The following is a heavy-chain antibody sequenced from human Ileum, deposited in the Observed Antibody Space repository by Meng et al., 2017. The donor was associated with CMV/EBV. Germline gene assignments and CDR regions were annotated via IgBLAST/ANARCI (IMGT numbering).Heavy chain of an antibody. Sequence: LSGAASGFIFNNYWMHWVRQPPGRGLVWLSRIDNDGSDTIYADSVKGRFTVSRDNARNTVYLQMNNLRDEDTAVYYCARDTPHNAFDPWGQGTLVTVSS. CDR1: GFIFNNYW. V-gene: IGHV3-74*01. CDR2: IDNDGSDT. D-gene: IGHD2-15*01. J-gene: IGHJ5*02. CDR3: ARDTPHNAFDP.